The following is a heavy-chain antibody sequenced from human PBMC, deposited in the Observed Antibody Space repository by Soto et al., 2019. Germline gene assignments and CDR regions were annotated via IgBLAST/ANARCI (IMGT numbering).Heavy chain of an antibody. CDR3: ASDSPVDTAMVTDY. V-gene: IGHV3-7*03. CDR2: IKQDGSEK. CDR1: GFTFSSYW. D-gene: IGHD5-18*01. Sequence: PGGSLRLSCSASGFTFSSYWMSWVRQAPGKGLEWVANIKQDGSEKYYVDSVKGRFTISRDNAKNSLYLQMNSLRAEDTAVYYCASDSPVDTAMVTDYWGQGALVTVSS. J-gene: IGHJ4*02.